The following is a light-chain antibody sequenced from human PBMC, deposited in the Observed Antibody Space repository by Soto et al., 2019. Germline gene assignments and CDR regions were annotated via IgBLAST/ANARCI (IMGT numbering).Light chain of an antibody. CDR1: QSISSW. CDR2: DAS. CDR3: QQYNSYSLYT. Sequence: DIQMTQSPSTLSASVGDRVTITCRASQSISSWLAWYQQKPGKAPKLLIYDASSLESGVPSRFSGRGSGTDFTLTISSLQPDDFATYYCQQYNSYSLYTFGQGTKLEIK. J-gene: IGKJ2*01. V-gene: IGKV1-5*01.